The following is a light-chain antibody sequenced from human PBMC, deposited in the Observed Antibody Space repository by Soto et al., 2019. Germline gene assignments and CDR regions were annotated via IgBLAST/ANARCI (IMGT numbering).Light chain of an antibody. CDR3: QHYNSYSEA. CDR2: KAS. J-gene: IGKJ1*01. Sequence: DIQMTQSPSTLSGSVGDRVTITCRASQTISSWLAWYQQKPGQAPKLLIYKASTLKSGVPSRFSGSGSGTEVTLTISSLRPDDFATCYCQHYNSYSEAVGQGTKVELK. CDR1: QTISSW. V-gene: IGKV1-5*03.